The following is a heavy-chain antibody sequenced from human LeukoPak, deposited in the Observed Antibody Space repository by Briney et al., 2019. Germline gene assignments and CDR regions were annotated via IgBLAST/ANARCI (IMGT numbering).Heavy chain of an antibody. CDR2: IRTKANSYAT. CDR1: GSTFSGSA. Sequence: GGSLRLSCAVSGSTFSGSAMHWVRQASGKGLEWVGRIRTKANSYATAYAASVKGRFTISRDDSKNTAYLQMNSLKTEDTAVYYCTRCSGGSCYNLGGAFDIWGQGTMVTVSS. D-gene: IGHD2-15*01. CDR3: TRCSGGSCYNLGGAFDI. J-gene: IGHJ3*02. V-gene: IGHV3-73*01.